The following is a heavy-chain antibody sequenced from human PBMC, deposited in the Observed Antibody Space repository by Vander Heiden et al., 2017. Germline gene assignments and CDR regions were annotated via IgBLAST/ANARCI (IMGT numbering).Heavy chain of an antibody. CDR1: GYTFSSYD. Sequence: QVQLVQSGAEVKKPGASVKVSCKASGYTFSSYDINWVRQAAGQGLEWMGWMNPNSGNTGYAQKCQGRVTMTRSTSISTAYMELSSLTSEDTAVYYCAREGVVVTPIPDPFDIWGLGTMVTIS. CDR2: MNPNSGNT. D-gene: IGHD2-21*02. V-gene: IGHV1-8*01. CDR3: AREGVVVTPIPDPFDI. J-gene: IGHJ3*02.